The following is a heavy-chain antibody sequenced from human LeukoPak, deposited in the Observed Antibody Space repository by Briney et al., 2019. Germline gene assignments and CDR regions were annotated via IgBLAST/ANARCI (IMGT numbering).Heavy chain of an antibody. V-gene: IGHV4-30-2*03. Sequence: PSQTLSLTCAVSGGSISSGGYSWSWIRQPPGKGLEWIGSIYCSGSTYYNPSLKSRVTISVDTSKNQFSLKLSSVTAADTAVYYCARGRFVLIPRYSSDRNYYYYYGMDVWGQGTTVTVSS. D-gene: IGHD6-19*01. CDR2: IYCSGST. CDR3: ARGRFVLIPRYSSDRNYYYYYGMDV. J-gene: IGHJ6*02. CDR1: GGSISSGGYS.